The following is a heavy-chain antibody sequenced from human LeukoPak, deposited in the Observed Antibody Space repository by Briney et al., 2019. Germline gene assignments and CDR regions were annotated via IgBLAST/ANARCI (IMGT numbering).Heavy chain of an antibody. CDR1: GGSFSGYY. CDR2: INHSGST. CDR3: AREAPKGYSSSSGWFDP. D-gene: IGHD6-6*01. J-gene: IGHJ5*02. Sequence: SETLSLTCAVYGGSFSGYYWSWIRQPPGKGLEWIGEINHSGSTNYNPSLKSRATISVDTSKNQFSLKLSSVTAADTAVYYCAREAPKGYSSSSGWFDPWGQGTLVTVSS. V-gene: IGHV4-34*01.